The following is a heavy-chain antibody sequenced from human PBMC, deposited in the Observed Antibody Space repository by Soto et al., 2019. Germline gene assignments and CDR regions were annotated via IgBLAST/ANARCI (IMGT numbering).Heavy chain of an antibody. D-gene: IGHD5-18*01. CDR1: SGSISSSNW. CDR3: GRRWKTTAMVIWYYFDY. Sequence: PSETLSLTCAVSSGSISSSNWWSWVRQPPGKGLEWIGEIYHSGSTNYNPSLKSRVTISVDKSKNQFSLKLSSVTAADTAVYYCGRRWKTTAMVIWYYFDYWGQGTLVTVSS. CDR2: IYHSGST. V-gene: IGHV4-4*02. J-gene: IGHJ4*02.